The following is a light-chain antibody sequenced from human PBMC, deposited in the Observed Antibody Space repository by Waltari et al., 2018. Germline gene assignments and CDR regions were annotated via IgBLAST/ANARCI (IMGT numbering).Light chain of an antibody. Sequence: QSALTQPRSVSGSPGQSVTISCTGTGSDVGDFNSVSCYQQHPGKAPKLVIFDVTKRPSGVPDRFSGSKSGTSASLTVSGLQAEDEADYYCCSYAGIWVFGGGTKLTVL. V-gene: IGLV2-11*01. J-gene: IGLJ3*02. CDR1: GSDVGDFNS. CDR2: DVT. CDR3: CSYAGIWV.